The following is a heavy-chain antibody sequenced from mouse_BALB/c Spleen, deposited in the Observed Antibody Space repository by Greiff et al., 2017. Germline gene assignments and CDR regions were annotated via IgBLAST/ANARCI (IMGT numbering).Heavy chain of an antibody. CDR3: ASYSSWYFDV. D-gene: IGHD2-5*01. J-gene: IGHJ1*01. Sequence: QVQLQQSGAELAKPGASVKMSCKASGYTFTSYWMHWVKQRPGQGLEWIGYINPSTGYTEYNQKFKDKATLTADKSSSTAYMQLSSLTSEDSAVYYCASYSSWYFDVWGAGTTVTVSS. CDR2: INPSTGYT. CDR1: GYTFTSYW. V-gene: IGHV1-7*01.